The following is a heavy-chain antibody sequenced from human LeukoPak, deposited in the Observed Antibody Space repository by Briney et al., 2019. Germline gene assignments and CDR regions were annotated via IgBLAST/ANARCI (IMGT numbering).Heavy chain of an antibody. J-gene: IGHJ4*02. CDR3: AKDSEDIVVVPAAYLDY. D-gene: IGHD2-2*01. CDR2: ISGSGSST. CDR1: GFTFDDYG. Sequence: PGGSLRLSCAASGFTFDDYGMSWVRQAPGKGLEWVSAISGSGSSTYYADSVKGRFTISRDNSKNTLYLQMNSLRADDTAVYYCAKDSEDIVVVPAAYLDYWGQGILVTVSS. V-gene: IGHV3-23*01.